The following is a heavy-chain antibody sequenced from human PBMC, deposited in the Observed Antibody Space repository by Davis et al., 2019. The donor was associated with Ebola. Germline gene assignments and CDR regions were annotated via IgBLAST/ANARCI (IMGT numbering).Heavy chain of an antibody. V-gene: IGHV3-7*01. D-gene: IGHD6-19*01. CDR3: ASIPVAGIIAY. J-gene: IGHJ4*02. Sequence: GESLKISCAASGFSFSSYWMSWVRQAPGKGLEWVANINHDGYEKNFVDHMRGRVTISRDNAKKSMYLQMNSVRAEDTAVYYCASIPVAGIIAYWGQGTLVTVSS. CDR2: INHDGYEK. CDR1: GFSFSSYW.